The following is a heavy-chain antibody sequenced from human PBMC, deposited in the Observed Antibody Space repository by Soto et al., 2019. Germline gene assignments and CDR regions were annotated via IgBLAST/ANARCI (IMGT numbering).Heavy chain of an antibody. Sequence: TSETLSLTCAVYGGSFSGYYWSWIRQPPGKGLEWIGEINHSGSTNYNPSLKSRVTISVDTSKNQFSLKLSSVTAADTAVYYCARGTTVTTTYYYGMDVWGQGTTVTVSS. D-gene: IGHD4-17*01. J-gene: IGHJ6*02. CDR1: GGSFSGYY. CDR2: INHSGST. CDR3: ARGTTVTTTYYYGMDV. V-gene: IGHV4-34*01.